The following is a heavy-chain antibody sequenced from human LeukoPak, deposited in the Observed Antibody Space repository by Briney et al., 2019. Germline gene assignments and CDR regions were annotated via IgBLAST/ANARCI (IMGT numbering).Heavy chain of an antibody. CDR3: ARHGKDCSSTSCYFALDYYYYMDV. CDR1: GYSFTSYW. CDR2: IYPGDSDT. V-gene: IGHV5-51*01. Sequence: GESLKISCKGSGYSFTSYWIGWVRQMPGKGLEWMGIIYPGDSDTRNSPSFQGQGTISADKSISTAYLQWSSLKASDTAMYYCARHGKDCSSTSCYFALDYYYYMDVWGKGTTVTVSS. D-gene: IGHD2-2*01. J-gene: IGHJ6*03.